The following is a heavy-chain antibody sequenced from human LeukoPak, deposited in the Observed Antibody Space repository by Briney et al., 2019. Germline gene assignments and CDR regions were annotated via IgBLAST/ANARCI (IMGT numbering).Heavy chain of an antibody. J-gene: IGHJ3*02. V-gene: IGHV3-30*02. D-gene: IGHD1-1*01. CDR2: IRYDGSNK. Sequence: GGSLRLSCAASGFTFSSYGMHWVRQAPGKGLEWVAFIRYDGSNKYYADSVKGRFTISRDNSKNTLYLQMNSLRAEDTAVYYCAKDPPIWMGAFDIWGQGTMVTVSS. CDR3: AKDPPIWMGAFDI. CDR1: GFTFSSYG.